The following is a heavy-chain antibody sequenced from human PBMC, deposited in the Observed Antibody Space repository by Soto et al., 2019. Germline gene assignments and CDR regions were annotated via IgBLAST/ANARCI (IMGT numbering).Heavy chain of an antibody. Sequence: PSETLSLTCAVSGGSISSSNGWSWVRQPPGKGLEWIGEIYHSGSTNYNPSLKSRVTISVDKSKNQFSLKLSSVTAADTAVYYCARRARHRSSTSCYWFDPWGQGTLVTVSS. D-gene: IGHD2-2*01. CDR1: GGSISSSNG. CDR3: ARRARHRSSTSCYWFDP. CDR2: IYHSGST. J-gene: IGHJ5*02. V-gene: IGHV4-4*02.